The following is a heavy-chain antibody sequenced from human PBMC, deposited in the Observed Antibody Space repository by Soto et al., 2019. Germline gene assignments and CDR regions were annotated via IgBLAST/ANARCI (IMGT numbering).Heavy chain of an antibody. CDR3: ARGLTMVRGALPGWFDP. CDR2: INHSGST. CDR1: GGSFSGYY. V-gene: IGHV4-34*01. D-gene: IGHD3-10*01. Sequence: QVQLQQWGPGLLKPSETLSLTCAVYGGSFSGYYWSWIRQPPGKGLEWIGEINHSGSTNYNPSLKSRVTISVDTSKNQFSLKLSSVTAADTAVYYCARGLTMVRGALPGWFDPWGQGTLVTVSS. J-gene: IGHJ5*02.